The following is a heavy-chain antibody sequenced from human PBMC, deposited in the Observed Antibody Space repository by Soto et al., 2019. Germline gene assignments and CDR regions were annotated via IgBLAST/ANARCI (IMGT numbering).Heavy chain of an antibody. CDR2: IIPIFGTA. D-gene: IGHD2-8*01. Sequence: SVKVSCKASGGTFSSYAISWVRQAPGQGLEWMGGIIPIFGTANYAQKFQGRVTITADESTSTAYMELSSLRSEDTAVYYCARVQRYCTNGVCSDYYYYGMDVWGQGTTVTVSS. CDR1: GGTFSSYA. V-gene: IGHV1-69*13. J-gene: IGHJ6*02. CDR3: ARVQRYCTNGVCSDYYYYGMDV.